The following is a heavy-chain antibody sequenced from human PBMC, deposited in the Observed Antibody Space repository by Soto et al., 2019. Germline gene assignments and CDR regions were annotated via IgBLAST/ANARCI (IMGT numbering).Heavy chain of an antibody. CDR3: AREEGGGYDHRWFDP. CDR1: GGSISSGGYY. D-gene: IGHD5-12*01. Sequence: QVQLQESGPGLVKPSQTLSLTCTVSGGSISSGGYYWSWIRQHPGKGLEWIGYIYYSGSTYYNPSRNSRVTISVDTSKNQFSLKLSSVTAADTAVYYCAREEGGGYDHRWFDPWGQGTLVTVSS. V-gene: IGHV4-31*03. J-gene: IGHJ5*02. CDR2: IYYSGST.